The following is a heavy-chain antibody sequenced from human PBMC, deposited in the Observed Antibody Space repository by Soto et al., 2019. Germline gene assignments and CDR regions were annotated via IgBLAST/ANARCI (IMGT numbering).Heavy chain of an antibody. J-gene: IGHJ5*02. Sequence: EVHLVESGGGLVQPGGSLRLSCTASGFTFSDSWMTWVRQAPGKGLEWVARIKPDESEKKYADSVKGRFSISRDNAKNSMYLQMDSLRGADTAVYYCVRGGSNYASWGQGTLVTVSS. D-gene: IGHD4-4*01. CDR3: VRGGSNYAS. CDR2: IKPDESEK. CDR1: GFTFSDSW. V-gene: IGHV3-7*01.